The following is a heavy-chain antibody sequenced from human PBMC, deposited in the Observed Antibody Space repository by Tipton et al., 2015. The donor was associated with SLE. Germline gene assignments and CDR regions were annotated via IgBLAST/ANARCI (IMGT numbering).Heavy chain of an antibody. V-gene: IGHV3-74*01. CDR1: GFTFSSYW. Sequence: SLRLSCAASGFTFSSYWMHWVRQPPGKGLVWVSRISDAGSATNYADSVKGRFTISRDNAKNTLYLQMNSLTVEDTAVYYCGGTSYFGDFSWGQGTLVTVSS. CDR2: ISDAGSAT. CDR3: GGTSYFGDFS. D-gene: IGHD3-9*01. J-gene: IGHJ5*02.